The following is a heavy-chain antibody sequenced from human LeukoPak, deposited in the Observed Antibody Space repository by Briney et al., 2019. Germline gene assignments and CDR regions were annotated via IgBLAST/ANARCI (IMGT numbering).Heavy chain of an antibody. CDR3: ARDKAREPGGRHDAFDI. CDR1: GGSLSSSNW. D-gene: IGHD2-15*01. J-gene: IGHJ3*02. CDR2: IYHSGST. V-gene: IGHV4-4*02. Sequence: SGTLSLTCAVSGGSLSSSNWWSWVRQPPGKGLEWIGEIYHSGSTNYNPSLKSRVTISVDTSKNQFSLKLSSVTAADTAVYYCARDKAREPGGRHDAFDIWGQGTMVTVSS.